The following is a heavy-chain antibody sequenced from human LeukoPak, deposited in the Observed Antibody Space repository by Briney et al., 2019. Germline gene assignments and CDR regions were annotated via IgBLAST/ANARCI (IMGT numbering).Heavy chain of an antibody. CDR3: ARASGSYDY. D-gene: IGHD1-26*01. V-gene: IGHV3-33*01. Sequence: GGSLRLSCAASGFTFSTYGLHWVRQAPGKGLEWVAVIWNDGSIRYYADSVKGRFTISRDNSKNTLYLQMNSLRAEDAAVYYCARASGSYDYWGQGTLVTVSS. CDR1: GFTFSTYG. CDR2: IWNDGSIR. J-gene: IGHJ4*02.